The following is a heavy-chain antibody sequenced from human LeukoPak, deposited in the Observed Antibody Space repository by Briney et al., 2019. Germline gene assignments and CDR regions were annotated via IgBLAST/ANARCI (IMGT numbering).Heavy chain of an antibody. CDR1: GYTFTAYY. Sequence: ASVTVSCKASGYTFTAYYMHWVRQAPGQGLEWMGWINPNSGGTNYAQKFQGRVTMTRDTSISTAYMELSRLRSDDTAVYYCARYGSGGEPFLTWGQGTLVTVSS. CDR3: ARYGSGGEPFLT. V-gene: IGHV1-2*02. J-gene: IGHJ5*02. D-gene: IGHD3-10*01. CDR2: INPNSGGT.